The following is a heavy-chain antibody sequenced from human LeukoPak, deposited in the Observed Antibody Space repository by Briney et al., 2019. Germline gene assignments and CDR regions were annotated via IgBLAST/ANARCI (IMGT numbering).Heavy chain of an antibody. CDR2: IIPIFGTA. V-gene: IGHV1-69*13. CDR1: VATFSSYA. D-gene: IGHD3-22*01. J-gene: IGHJ4*02. Sequence: VASVKVSCKASVATFSSYAISWVRQATGQALGWMGGIIPIFGTATYAQKFQGRVTITADESTSTAYMELSSLRSEDTAVYYCARDIHYDSSGYYHPHFDYWGQGTLVTVSS. CDR3: ARDIHYDSSGYYHPHFDY.